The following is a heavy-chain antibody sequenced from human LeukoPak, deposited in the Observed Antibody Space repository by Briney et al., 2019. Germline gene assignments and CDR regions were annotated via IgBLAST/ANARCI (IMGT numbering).Heavy chain of an antibody. J-gene: IGHJ5*02. CDR3: ARDDCSSTSCCNWFDP. CDR1: GGSISSGSYY. Sequence: SQTLSLTCTVSGGSISSGSYYWSWIRQPAGKGLEWIGRIYTSGSTNYNPSLKSRVTISVDTSKNQFSLKLSSVTAADTAVYYCARDDCSSTSCCNWFDPWGQGTLVTVSS. V-gene: IGHV4-61*02. CDR2: IYTSGST. D-gene: IGHD2-2*01.